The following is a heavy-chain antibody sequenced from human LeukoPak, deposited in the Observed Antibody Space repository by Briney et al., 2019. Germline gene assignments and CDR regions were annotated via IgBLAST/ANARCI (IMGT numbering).Heavy chain of an antibody. CDR2: IWYNGTKT. Sequence: QPGGSLRLSCTASGFNFSTHGMHWVRQAPGKGLEWMGIIWYNGTKTYYASSVRGRFTVSRDNSNNTLYLQMNSLRAEDTAVYYCAQDRSAIVGPEMGPWGQGTLVTVSS. D-gene: IGHD1-26*01. J-gene: IGHJ5*02. CDR1: GFNFSTHG. CDR3: AQDRSAIVGPEMGP. V-gene: IGHV3-33*06.